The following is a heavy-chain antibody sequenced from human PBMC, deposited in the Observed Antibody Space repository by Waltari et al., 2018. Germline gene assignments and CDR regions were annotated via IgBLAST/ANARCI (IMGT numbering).Heavy chain of an antibody. Sequence: QVQLVQSGAEVKKPGASVKVSCKASGYTFTSYYMHWVRQATGQGLEWMGIINPSGGSTSYAQKFQGRVTMTRDTSTSTVYMELSSLRSEDTAVYYCARSREIQLWLGSQDYWGQGTLVTVSS. CDR2: INPSGGST. CDR1: GYTFTSYY. CDR3: ARSREIQLWLGSQDY. D-gene: IGHD5-18*01. V-gene: IGHV1-46*01. J-gene: IGHJ4*02.